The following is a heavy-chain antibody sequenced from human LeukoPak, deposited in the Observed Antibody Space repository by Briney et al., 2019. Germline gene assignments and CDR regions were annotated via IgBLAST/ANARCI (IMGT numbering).Heavy chain of an antibody. D-gene: IGHD3-16*01. CDR1: TFTKAW. CDR3: TTEYFGGFEY. CDR2: VKNRGDGRAT. Sequence: GGSLRLSCVVSTFTKAWMSWVRQAPGKGLEWVGRVKNRGDGRATDYAAPVKGRFIISRDDSKKTVYLQMDSLKTEDTAVYFCTTEYFGGFEYWGQGTLVTVPS. J-gene: IGHJ4*02. V-gene: IGHV3-15*01.